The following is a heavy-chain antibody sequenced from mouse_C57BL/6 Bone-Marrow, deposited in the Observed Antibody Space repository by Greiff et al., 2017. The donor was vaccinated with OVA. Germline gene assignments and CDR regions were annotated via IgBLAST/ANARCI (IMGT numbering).Heavy chain of an antibody. V-gene: IGHV2-9-1*01. CDR3: ARERKYDYDGYFDV. Sequence: VKLVESGPGLVAPSQSLSITCTVSGFSLTSYAISWVRQPPGKGLEWLGVIWTGGDTNYNSALKSRLSISKDNAKSQVFLKMNSLQTDDTARYYCARERKYDYDGYFDVWGTGTTVTVSS. CDR2: IWTGGDT. CDR1: GFSLTSYA. D-gene: IGHD2-4*01. J-gene: IGHJ1*03.